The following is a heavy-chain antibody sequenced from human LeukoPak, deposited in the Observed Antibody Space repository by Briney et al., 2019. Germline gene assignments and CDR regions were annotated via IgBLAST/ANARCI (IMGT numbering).Heavy chain of an antibody. Sequence: GGSLRLSCAASEFTFSSYCMSWVRQLPGKGLEWVANINQDGTEKYYVDSVKGRFTISRDNAKNSLDLQMNSLRVEDTGIYYCVKVAKYYYGSETYYFFEHWGQGTPVTASS. CDR1: EFTFSSYC. CDR3: VKVAKYYYGSETYYFFEH. V-gene: IGHV3-7*01. D-gene: IGHD3-10*01. CDR2: INQDGTEK. J-gene: IGHJ4*02.